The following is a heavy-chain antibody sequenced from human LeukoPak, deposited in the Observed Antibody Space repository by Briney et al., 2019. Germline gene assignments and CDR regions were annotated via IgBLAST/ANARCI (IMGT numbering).Heavy chain of an antibody. J-gene: IGHJ4*02. CDR3: AREGNTAMVRGLNY. V-gene: IGHV3-21*01. D-gene: IGHD5-18*01. CDR2: ISSSSSYI. CDR1: GFTFSSYS. Sequence: PGGSLRLSCAASGFTFSSYSMNWVRQAPGKGLEWVSSISSSSSYIYYADSVKGRFTISRDNAKNSLYLQTNSLRAEDTAVYYCAREGNTAMVRGLNYWGQGTLVTVSS.